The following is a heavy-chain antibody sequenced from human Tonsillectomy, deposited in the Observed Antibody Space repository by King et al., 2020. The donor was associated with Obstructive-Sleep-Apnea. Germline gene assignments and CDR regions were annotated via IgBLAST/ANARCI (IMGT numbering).Heavy chain of an antibody. CDR3: SGFDRGGDAFDI. Sequence: QLVQSGAEVKKPGSSVKVSCKASGGTFSSYAISWVRQAPGQGLEWMGGIIPIFGTANYSQKFQGRVTITADESTSTAYMELSSLRSEDTAVYYCSGFDRGGDAFDIWGQGTMVTVSS. CDR2: IIPIFGTA. V-gene: IGHV1-69*01. J-gene: IGHJ3*02. CDR1: GGTFSSYA. D-gene: IGHD3-10*01.